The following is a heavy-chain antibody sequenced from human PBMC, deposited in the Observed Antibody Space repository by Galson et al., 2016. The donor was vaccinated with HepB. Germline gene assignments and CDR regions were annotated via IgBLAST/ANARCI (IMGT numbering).Heavy chain of an antibody. J-gene: IGHJ1*01. CDR3: ARPAQRISQFLY. D-gene: IGHD5-24*01. CDR1: GVSISSGGYY. Sequence: TLSLTCNVSGVSISSGGYYWSWIRQHPGKGLEWIGYIYYSGNTYYNPSLKSRVRISVDTSRNQFSLELSSVTAADTAVYFCARPAQRISQFLYWGQGLLVTISS. V-gene: IGHV4-31*03. CDR2: IYYSGNT.